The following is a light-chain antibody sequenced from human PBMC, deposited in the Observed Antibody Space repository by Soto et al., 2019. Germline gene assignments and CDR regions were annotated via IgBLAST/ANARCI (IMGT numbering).Light chain of an antibody. J-gene: IGKJ3*01. Sequence: DIQMTQSPSSVSASVGDRVTITCRASRDIGTWLAWYQQIPGKAPKLLIFAASTLQNRVPSMFSGSGSGTDFTLTISGLQPEDFATYYCQQASVLPFTFGPGTKVDIK. CDR3: QQASVLPFT. CDR2: AAS. V-gene: IGKV1-12*01. CDR1: RDIGTW.